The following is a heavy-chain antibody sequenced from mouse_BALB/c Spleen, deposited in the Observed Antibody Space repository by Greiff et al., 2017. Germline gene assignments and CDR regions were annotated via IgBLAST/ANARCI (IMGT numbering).Heavy chain of an antibody. CDR3: VRDYYGSSLDY. D-gene: IGHD1-1*01. Sequence: VQRVESGPGLVAPSQSLSITCTVSGFSLTSYDISWIRQPPGKGLEWLGVIWTGGGTNYNSAFMSRLSISKDNSKSQVFLKMNSLQTDDTAIYYCVRDYYGSSLDYWGQGTTLTVSS. J-gene: IGHJ2*01. CDR2: IWTGGGT. V-gene: IGHV2-9-2*01. CDR1: GFSLTSYD.